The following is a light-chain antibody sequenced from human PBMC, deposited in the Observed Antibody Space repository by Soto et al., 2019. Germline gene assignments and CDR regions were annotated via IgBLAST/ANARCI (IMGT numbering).Light chain of an antibody. CDR3: QKAYSFPIT. CDR1: QTITNW. J-gene: IGKJ5*01. Sequence: DIQMTQSPSILSASVGDRVTITCRSSQTITNWLAWYQQKPGKAPRLLIYDASSLESWVPSRFSGSGSGTEFTLTISRLQTDDFATYYCQKAYSFPITFGQGKRLEI. V-gene: IGKV1-5*01. CDR2: DAS.